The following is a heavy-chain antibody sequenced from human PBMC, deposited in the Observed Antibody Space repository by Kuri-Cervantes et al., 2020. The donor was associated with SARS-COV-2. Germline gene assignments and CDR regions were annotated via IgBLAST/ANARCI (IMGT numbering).Heavy chain of an antibody. Sequence: GESLKISCAASGFTFSSYGMHWVRQAPGKGLEWVAFIRYDGSNKYYADSVKGRFTVARDNAKNLLSLQMNSLRAEDTAVYYCARDRGIAAAGTPFGYWGQGTLVTVSS. D-gene: IGHD6-13*01. CDR2: IRYDGSNK. CDR1: GFTFSSYG. V-gene: IGHV3-30*02. CDR3: ARDRGIAAAGTPFGY. J-gene: IGHJ4*02.